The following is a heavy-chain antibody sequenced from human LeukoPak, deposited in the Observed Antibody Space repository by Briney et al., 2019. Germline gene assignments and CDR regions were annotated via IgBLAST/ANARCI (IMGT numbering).Heavy chain of an antibody. V-gene: IGHV4-59*12. D-gene: IGHD3-10*02. CDR2: IYHSGST. Sequence: SETLSLTCTVSGGSISSYYWSWIRQPPGKGLEWIGYIYHSGSTYYNPSLKSRVTISVDRSKNQFSLKLSSVTAADTAVYFCARDVHFDYWGQGTLVTVSS. CDR3: ARDVHFDY. CDR1: GGSISSYY. J-gene: IGHJ4*02.